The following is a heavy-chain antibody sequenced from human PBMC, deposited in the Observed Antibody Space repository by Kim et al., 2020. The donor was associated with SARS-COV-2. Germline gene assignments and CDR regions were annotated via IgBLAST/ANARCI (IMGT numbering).Heavy chain of an antibody. Sequence: SETLSLTCAVSGVSIRQNWWSWVRQSPGKGLEWIGDIYHSGTTNYNPSLKSRVTMSVDTSKNQFSLKLISVTLADTAMYYCARVGSSGLTTVDWLDPWG. CDR2: IYHSGTT. D-gene: IGHD6-25*01. CDR3: ARVGSSGLTTVDWLDP. J-gene: IGHJ5*02. V-gene: IGHV4-4*02. CDR1: GVSIRQNW.